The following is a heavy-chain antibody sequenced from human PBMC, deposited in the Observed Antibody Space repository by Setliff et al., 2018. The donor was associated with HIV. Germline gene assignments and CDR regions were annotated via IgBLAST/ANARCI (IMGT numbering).Heavy chain of an antibody. CDR3: VRHITNPRWAYFDY. J-gene: IGHJ4*02. V-gene: IGHV5-51*01. Sequence: GESLKISCQGFGYSFVSYWIGWVRRRPGKGLEWMAIVYPPDSETVYSPSFQGQVTISVDNSISTTFLQWSSLRASDTAIYFCVRHITNPRWAYFDYWGQGTPVTVSS. CDR1: GYSFVSYW. CDR2: VYPPDSET. D-gene: IGHD1-20*01.